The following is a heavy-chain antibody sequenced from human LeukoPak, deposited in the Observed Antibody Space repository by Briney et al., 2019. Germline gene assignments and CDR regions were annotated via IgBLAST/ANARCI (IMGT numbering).Heavy chain of an antibody. CDR1: GFTFSDYY. CDR3: ARDASSSSWYNFDY. Sequence: PGGSLRLSCAASGFTFSDYYMSWIRQAPGKGLEWVSYISTSSSSTNYADSVKGRFTISRDNAKNSLYLQMNSLRAEVTAVYYCARDASSSSWYNFDYWGQGTLVTVSS. D-gene: IGHD6-13*01. CDR2: ISTSSSST. V-gene: IGHV3-11*05. J-gene: IGHJ4*02.